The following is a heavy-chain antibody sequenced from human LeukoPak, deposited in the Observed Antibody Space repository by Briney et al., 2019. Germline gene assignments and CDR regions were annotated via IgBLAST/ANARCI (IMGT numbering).Heavy chain of an antibody. V-gene: IGHV1-18*01. J-gene: IGHJ5*02. CDR1: GYTFTSYG. CDR2: ISAYNGNT. D-gene: IGHD3-16*02. Sequence: ASVKVSCKASGYTFTSYGISWVRQAPGQGLELMGWISAYNGNTNYAQKLQGRVTMTTDTSTSTAYMELRSLRSDDTAVYYCARVGDMITFGGVIVPNWFVPWGQGTLVTVSS. CDR3: ARVGDMITFGGVIVPNWFVP.